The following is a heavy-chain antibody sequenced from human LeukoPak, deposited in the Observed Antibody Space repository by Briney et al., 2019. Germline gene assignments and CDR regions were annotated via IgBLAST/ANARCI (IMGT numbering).Heavy chain of an antibody. CDR1: GYTFTSYY. CDR2: INPSGGST. Sequence: ASVKVSCKASGYTFTSYYMHWVRQAPGQGLEWMGIINPSGGSTSYAQKFQGRVTMNRDTSTSTVYMELSSLRSEDTAVYYCARDPPPRRVFPFGGAEHFDFWGQGTLVTVSS. CDR3: ARDPPPRRVFPFGGAEHFDF. J-gene: IGHJ4*02. V-gene: IGHV1-46*01. D-gene: IGHD3-16*01.